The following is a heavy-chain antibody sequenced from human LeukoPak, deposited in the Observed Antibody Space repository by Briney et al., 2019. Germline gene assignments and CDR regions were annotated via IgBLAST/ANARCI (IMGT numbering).Heavy chain of an antibody. Sequence: SETLSLTCTVSGGSISSGGYYWSWIRQHPGKGLEWIGYIYYSGTTYYNPSLKSRASVSVDTSKNQFSLKLTSVTAADTAVYYCARSGSYHPNFDYWGQGTLVTVSS. J-gene: IGHJ4*02. CDR3: ARSGSYHPNFDY. D-gene: IGHD1-26*01. CDR2: IYYSGTT. V-gene: IGHV4-31*03. CDR1: GGSISSGGYY.